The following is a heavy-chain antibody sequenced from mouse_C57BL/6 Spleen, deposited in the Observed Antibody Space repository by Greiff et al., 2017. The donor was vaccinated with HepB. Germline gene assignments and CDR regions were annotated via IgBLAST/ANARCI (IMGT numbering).Heavy chain of an antibody. J-gene: IGHJ2*01. V-gene: IGHV1-26*01. Sequence: VQLQQSGPELVKPGASVKISCKASGYTFTDYYMNWVKQSHGKSLEWIGDINPNNGGTSYNQKFKGKATLTVDKSSSTAYMELRSLTSEDSAVYYFARDWYYYGSSYDYFDYWGQGTTLTVSS. CDR3: ARDWYYYGSSYDYFDY. CDR1: GYTFTDYY. CDR2: INPNNGGT. D-gene: IGHD1-1*01.